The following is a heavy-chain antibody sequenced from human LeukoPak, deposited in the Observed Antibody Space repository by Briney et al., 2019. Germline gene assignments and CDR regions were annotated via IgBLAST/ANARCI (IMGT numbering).Heavy chain of an antibody. D-gene: IGHD5/OR15-5a*01. CDR2: IKANTEGGTT. CDR3: TRMSTTGWY. CDR1: GFILHNAW. Sequence: GGSLRLSCAASGFILHNAWMTWVRQAPGKGLEWVGRIKANTEGGTTDYAAPVKDGFTISRDDSKNTLYLQMNSLKTEDTAVYYCTRMSTTGWYWGQGTLVTVSS. V-gene: IGHV3-15*07. J-gene: IGHJ4*02.